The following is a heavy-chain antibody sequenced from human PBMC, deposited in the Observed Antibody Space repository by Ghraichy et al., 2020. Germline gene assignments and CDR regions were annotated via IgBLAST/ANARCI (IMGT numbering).Heavy chain of an antibody. Sequence: SETLSLTCTVSGGSMFGYYWSWIRQPAGKGLEWIGRVSTTGNPNYCPSLKSRVAMSLDTSTSHFSLRLSSVTAADTAVYYCARSTSLQPFDFWGQGTLVAVSS. J-gene: IGHJ4*02. CDR1: GGSMFGYY. V-gene: IGHV4-4*07. D-gene: IGHD5-18*01. CDR2: VSTTGNP. CDR3: ARSTSLQPFDF.